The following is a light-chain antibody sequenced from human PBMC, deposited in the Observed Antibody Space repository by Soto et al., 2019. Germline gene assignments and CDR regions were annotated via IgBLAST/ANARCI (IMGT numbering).Light chain of an antibody. CDR2: GST. CDR3: QSYDSSLGGSV. CDR1: FSNIGAGYN. V-gene: IGLV1-40*01. J-gene: IGLJ3*02. Sequence: QAVVTQSPSVSGAPGQRVTIACTGSFSNIGAGYNVHWYQQLPGTAPTLLIYGSTNRPSGVPDRFSGSKSGTSASLAITGLQPEDESHYYCQSYDSSLGGSVFGGGTKLTVL.